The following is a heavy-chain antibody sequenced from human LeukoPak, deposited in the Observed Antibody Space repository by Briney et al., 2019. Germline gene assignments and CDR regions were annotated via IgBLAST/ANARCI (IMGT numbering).Heavy chain of an antibody. V-gene: IGHV3-30*04. CDR3: ARDKLRGSAGNYYYMDV. CDR2: ISYDGSNK. CDR1: GFTFSSYA. D-gene: IGHD1-26*01. J-gene: IGHJ6*03. Sequence: GRSLRLSCAASGFTFSSYAMHWVRQAPGKGLEWVAVISYDGSNKYYADSVKGRFTISRDNSKNTLYLQMNSLRAEDTAVYYCARDKLRGSAGNYYYMDVWGKGTTVTVSS.